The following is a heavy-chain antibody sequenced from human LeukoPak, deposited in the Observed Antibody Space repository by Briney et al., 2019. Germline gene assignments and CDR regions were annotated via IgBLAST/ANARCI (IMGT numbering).Heavy chain of an antibody. CDR1: SYSISSSYY. V-gene: IGHV4-38-2*02. Sequence: PSETLSLTCTVSSYSISSSYYWGWIRQPPGKGLEWIGSIYHSGSTYYNPSLKSRVTISVDTSKNQFSLKLSSVTAADTAVYYCARDSRSGSYYNYFDYWGQGTLVTVSS. D-gene: IGHD3-10*01. CDR3: ARDSRSGSYYNYFDY. CDR2: IYHSGST. J-gene: IGHJ4*02.